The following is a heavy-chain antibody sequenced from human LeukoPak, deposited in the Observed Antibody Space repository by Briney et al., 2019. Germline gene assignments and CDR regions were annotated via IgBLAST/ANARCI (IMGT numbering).Heavy chain of an antibody. CDR2: IYSSGST. CDR3: ARDAYYYDTSGYHQNDY. Sequence: SETLSLTCAVSGYSISSGYYWSWIRRPAGKGLEGIGHIYSSGSTYYNPSPKSRVTMSVDTSKNQFSLKLSSVTAADTAAYYCARDAYYYDTSGYHQNDYWGQGTLVTVSS. V-gene: IGHV4-4*07. CDR1: GYSISSGYY. J-gene: IGHJ4*02. D-gene: IGHD3-22*01.